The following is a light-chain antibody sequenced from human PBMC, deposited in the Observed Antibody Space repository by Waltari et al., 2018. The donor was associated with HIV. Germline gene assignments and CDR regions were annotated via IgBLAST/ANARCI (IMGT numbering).Light chain of an antibody. CDR2: RAD. CDR1: WQDIGSNV. Sequence: QSVLTQPPSASATPGQRVAISCSGPWQDIGSNVVYWYQLLPGTTPKLLISRADQRPSGVPDRFSGSKSDSSASLAVTDLRSEDEGEYFCSTWDNSLGTYIFGGGTKLTVL. V-gene: IGLV1-47*01. J-gene: IGLJ2*01. CDR3: STWDNSLGTYI.